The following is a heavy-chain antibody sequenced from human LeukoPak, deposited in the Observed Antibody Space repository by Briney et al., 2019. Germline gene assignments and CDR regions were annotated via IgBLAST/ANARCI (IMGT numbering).Heavy chain of an antibody. CDR1: GFTVSNNY. CDR2: ISGSGGST. J-gene: IGHJ4*02. D-gene: IGHD3-9*01. CDR3: AKVSSYDILTGYSPLIDY. Sequence: GGSLRLSCAASGFTVSNNYMTWVRQAPGKGLEWVSAISGSGGSTYYADSVKGRFTISRDNSKNTLYLQMNSLRAEDTAVYYCAKVSSYDILTGYSPLIDYWGQGTLVTVSS. V-gene: IGHV3-23*01.